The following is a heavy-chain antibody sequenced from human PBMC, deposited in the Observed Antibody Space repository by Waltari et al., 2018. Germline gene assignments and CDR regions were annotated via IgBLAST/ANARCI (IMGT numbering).Heavy chain of an antibody. CDR2: INTNTGNP. Sequence: QVQLVQSGSELKKPGASVKVSCKASGYTFTSYAMNWVRQAPGQGLEWMGWINTNTGNPTYAQGFTGRFVFSLDTSVSTAYLQISSLRSEDTAVYYCARVSFSGYPIWRNWFDPWGQGTLVTVSS. D-gene: IGHD3-22*01. CDR1: GYTFTSYA. J-gene: IGHJ5*02. V-gene: IGHV7-4-1*02. CDR3: ARVSFSGYPIWRNWFDP.